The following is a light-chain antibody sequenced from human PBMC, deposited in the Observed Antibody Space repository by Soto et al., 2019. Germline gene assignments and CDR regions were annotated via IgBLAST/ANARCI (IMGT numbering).Light chain of an antibody. Sequence: EIVLTQSPGTLSLSPGERATLSCRASQSISSSFLAWYQQKPGQSPRLLIYGGSSRATGIPDRFSGSGSVRDFTLTISRLEPEDFAVYYCQQYGSSGTFGQGTKVEIK. CDR3: QQYGSSGT. J-gene: IGKJ1*01. CDR2: GGS. CDR1: QSISSSF. V-gene: IGKV3-20*01.